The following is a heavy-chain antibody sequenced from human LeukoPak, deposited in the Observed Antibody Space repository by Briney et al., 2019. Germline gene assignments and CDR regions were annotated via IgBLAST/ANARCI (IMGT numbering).Heavy chain of an antibody. J-gene: IGHJ4*02. CDR3: ARDGPYGSSSGFDY. CDR2: IYYSGST. V-gene: IGHV4-59*01. CDR1: GGSISSYY. D-gene: IGHD6-6*01. Sequence: SETLSLTCTVSGGSISSYYRSWIRQPPGKGLEWIGYIYYSGSTNYNPSLKSRVTISVDTSKNQFSLKLSSVTAADTAVYYCARDGPYGSSSGFDYWGQGTLVTVSS.